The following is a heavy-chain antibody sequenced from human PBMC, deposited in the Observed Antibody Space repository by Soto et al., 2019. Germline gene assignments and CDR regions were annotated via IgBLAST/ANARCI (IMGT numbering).Heavy chain of an antibody. CDR3: AKQEGQPGPNWFDP. CDR1: GVTFCSYA. V-gene: IGHV3-23*01. Sequence: PGGSLRLSCAASGVTFCSYAMSWVRQAPGKGLEWVSAISGSGGSTYYADSVKGRFTISRDNSKNTLYLQMNSLRAEDTAVYYCAKQEGQPGPNWFDPWGQGTLVTVSS. D-gene: IGHD6-13*01. CDR2: ISGSGGST. J-gene: IGHJ5*02.